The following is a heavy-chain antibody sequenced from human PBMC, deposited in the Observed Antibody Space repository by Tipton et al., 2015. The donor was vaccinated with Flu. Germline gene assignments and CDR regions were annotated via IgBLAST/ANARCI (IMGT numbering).Heavy chain of an antibody. CDR2: IYYSGSI. Sequence: LVQPSETLSLTCTVSGGSISSHYWSWIRQPPGKGLEWIGYIYYSGSISYNPSLKSRVPISVDTSKSQFSLKLSSVTAADTAVYYCAREWGDAFDNWGQGTMVTVAS. CDR3: AREWGDAFDN. D-gene: IGHD3-16*01. V-gene: IGHV4-59*11. J-gene: IGHJ3*02. CDR1: GGSISSHY.